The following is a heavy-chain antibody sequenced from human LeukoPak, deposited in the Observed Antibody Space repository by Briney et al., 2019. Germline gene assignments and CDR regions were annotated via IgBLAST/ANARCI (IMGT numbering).Heavy chain of an antibody. V-gene: IGHV1-3*01. Sequence: ASVKVSCKTSGYTFTSYSIHWVRQAPGQRPEWMGRINGGNDNTRYAQKFQGRVTITRDTSASTAYMELSSLRSEDTAVYYCAMGIVVEPTANWFDPWGQGTLVIVSS. CDR2: INGGNDNT. CDR1: GYTFTSYS. CDR3: AMGIVVEPTANWFDP. J-gene: IGHJ5*02. D-gene: IGHD2-2*03.